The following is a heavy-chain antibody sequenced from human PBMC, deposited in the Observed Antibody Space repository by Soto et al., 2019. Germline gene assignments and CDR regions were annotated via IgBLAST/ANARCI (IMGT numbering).Heavy chain of an antibody. CDR3: AKKDIVVVPAAIPFGMDV. D-gene: IGHD2-2*02. CDR1: GFTFSSYA. V-gene: IGHV3-23*01. Sequence: GGSLRLSCAASGFTFSSYAMSWVRQAPGKGLEWVSAISGSGGSTYYADSVKGRFTISRDNSKNTLYLQMNSLRAEDTAVYYCAKKDIVVVPAAIPFGMDVWGQGTTVTVSS. CDR2: ISGSGGST. J-gene: IGHJ6*02.